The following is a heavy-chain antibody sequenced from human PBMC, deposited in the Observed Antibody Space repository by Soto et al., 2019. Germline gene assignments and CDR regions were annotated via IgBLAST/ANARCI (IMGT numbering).Heavy chain of an antibody. J-gene: IGHJ6*02. CDR1: GFTLTNYW. V-gene: IGHV3-74*01. CDR2: INSDGSSR. CDR3: ARGVRNYYGMDV. Sequence: EVQLVESGGGLVQPGGSLRLSCAASGFTLTNYWMHWVRQAPGRGLVWVSRINSDGSSRFYADSVKGRFTISRDNAENTVYLQMNSLRAEDTAVYYCARGVRNYYGMDVWGQGTTVTVSS.